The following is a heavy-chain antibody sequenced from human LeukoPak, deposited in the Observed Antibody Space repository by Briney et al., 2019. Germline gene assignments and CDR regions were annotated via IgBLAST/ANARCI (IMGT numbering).Heavy chain of an antibody. J-gene: IGHJ6*02. Sequence: PGRSLRLSCAASGFTFSSYGMHWVRQAPGKGLEWVAVISYDGSNKYYADSVKGRFTISRDNSKNTLYLQMNSLRAEDTAVYYCAKVQGLSRILYYYGMDVWGQGTTVTVSS. CDR1: GFTFSSYG. D-gene: IGHD6-25*01. CDR2: ISYDGSNK. CDR3: AKVQGLSRILYYYGMDV. V-gene: IGHV3-30*18.